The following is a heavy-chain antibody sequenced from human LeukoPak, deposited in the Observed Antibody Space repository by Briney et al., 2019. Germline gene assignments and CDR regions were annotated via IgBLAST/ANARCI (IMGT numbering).Heavy chain of an antibody. D-gene: IGHD3-3*01. CDR3: ARGPLWSGYPRRLYYFDY. V-gene: IGHV4-59*12. CDR1: GGSISSYY. J-gene: IGHJ4*02. Sequence: PSQTLSLTCTVSGGSISSYYWSWIRQPPGKGLEWIGYIYYSGSTNYNPSLKSRVTISVDTSKNQFSLKLSSVTAADTAVYYCARGPLWSGYPRRLYYFDYWGQGTLVTVSS. CDR2: IYYSGST.